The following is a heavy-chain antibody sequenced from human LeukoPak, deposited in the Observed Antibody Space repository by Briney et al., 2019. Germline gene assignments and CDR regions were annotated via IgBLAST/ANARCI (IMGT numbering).Heavy chain of an antibody. D-gene: IGHD6-19*01. Sequence: HSGGSLRLSCAASGFTFSSYSMNWVRQAPGKGLEWVSYISSSSSTIYYADSVKGRFTISRDNAKNSLYLQMNSLRDEDTAVYYCARDHPGEGDHIAVAGFDYWGQGTLVTVSS. J-gene: IGHJ4*02. V-gene: IGHV3-48*02. CDR3: ARDHPGEGDHIAVAGFDY. CDR2: ISSSSSTI. CDR1: GFTFSSYS.